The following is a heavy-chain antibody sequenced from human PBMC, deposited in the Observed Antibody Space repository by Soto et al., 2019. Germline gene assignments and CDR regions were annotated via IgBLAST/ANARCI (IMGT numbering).Heavy chain of an antibody. CDR1: GGTFSSYA. Sequence: QVQLVQSGAEVKKPGSSVKVSCKASGGTFSSYAISWVRQAPGQGLEWMGGIIPIFGTANYAQKFQGRVTITADESTSTAYMELSSLRSEDTAVYYCASTSGGSYYRYYYYSMDVWGQGTTVTVSS. V-gene: IGHV1-69*01. CDR2: IIPIFGTA. D-gene: IGHD1-26*01. CDR3: ASTSGGSYYRYYYYSMDV. J-gene: IGHJ6*02.